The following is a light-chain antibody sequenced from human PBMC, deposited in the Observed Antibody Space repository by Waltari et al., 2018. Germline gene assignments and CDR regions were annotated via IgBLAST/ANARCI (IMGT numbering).Light chain of an antibody. V-gene: IGKV3-20*01. CDR3: QQYDISPLT. CDR1: QTVRTTY. Sequence: EIVLTQSPGTLSLSQGERATLSCRASQTVRTTYLAWYQQKPGQAPTLLLYGASSRATGIPDRFSGSGSGTDFSLTISSLEPEDFAVYYCQQYDISPLTFGGGTRVEIK. CDR2: GAS. J-gene: IGKJ4*01.